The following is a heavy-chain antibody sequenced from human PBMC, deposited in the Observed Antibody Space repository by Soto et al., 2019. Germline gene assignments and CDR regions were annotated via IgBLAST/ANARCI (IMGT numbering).Heavy chain of an antibody. V-gene: IGHV3-30-3*01. D-gene: IGHD6-6*01. CDR1: ELTFRSYG. CDR3: ARGGYSSSSGDFDY. J-gene: IGHJ4*02. Sequence: GGPKILSCAAAELTFRSYGMRWVRQAPGKGLEWVAVISYDGSNKYYADSVKGRFTISRDNSKNTLYLQMNSLRAEDTAVYYCARGGYSSSSGDFDYWGQGTLVTVSS. CDR2: ISYDGSNK.